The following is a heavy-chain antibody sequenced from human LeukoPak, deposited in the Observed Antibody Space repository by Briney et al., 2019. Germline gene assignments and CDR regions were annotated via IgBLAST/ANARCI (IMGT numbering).Heavy chain of an antibody. J-gene: IGHJ5*02. D-gene: IGHD1-1*01. CDR3: ARHSWTWNWFDP. CDR2: IYYSGST. V-gene: IGHV4-39*01. CDR1: GGSISSSSYY. Sequence: PSETLSLTCTVSGGSISSSSYYWGWIRQPPGKGLEWIGSIYYSGSTYYNPSLKSRVTISVDTSKNQFSLKLSSVTAADTAVYYCARHSWTWNWFDPWGQGTLVTVSS.